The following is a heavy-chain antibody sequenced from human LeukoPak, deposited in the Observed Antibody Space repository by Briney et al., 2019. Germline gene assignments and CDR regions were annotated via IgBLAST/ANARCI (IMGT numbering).Heavy chain of an antibody. V-gene: IGHV4-39*01. Sequence: SETLSLTCTVSGGSMSSSSNYWGWIRQPPGKGLEWIGSIFYGGSTHYNPSLKSRVTISEDTSKKQFSLKLSSVTAADTAVYYCARAADGWPGFGDQLNWFDPWGQGTLVTVSS. CDR3: ARAADGWPGFGDQLNWFDP. CDR2: IFYGGST. J-gene: IGHJ5*02. D-gene: IGHD3-10*01. CDR1: GGSMSSSSNY.